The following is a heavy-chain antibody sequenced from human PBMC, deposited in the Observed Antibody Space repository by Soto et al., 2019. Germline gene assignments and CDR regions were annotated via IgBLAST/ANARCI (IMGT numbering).Heavy chain of an antibody. CDR2: IYHSGST. D-gene: IGHD6-13*01. V-gene: IGHV4-4*02. Sequence: SETLSLTCAVSGGSISSSNWWSWVRQPPGKGLEWIGEIYHSGSTNYNPSLKSRVTISVDKSKNQFSLKLSSVTAADTAVYHCARLPAAGMYGMDVCGQGTTVTVYS. CDR1: GGSISSSNW. J-gene: IGHJ6*02. CDR3: ARLPAAGMYGMDV.